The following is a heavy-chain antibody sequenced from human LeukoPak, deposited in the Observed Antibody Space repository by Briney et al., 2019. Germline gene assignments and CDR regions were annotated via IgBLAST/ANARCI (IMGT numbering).Heavy chain of an antibody. J-gene: IGHJ4*02. V-gene: IGHV3-11*01. D-gene: IGHD3-22*01. CDR2: ISSSGSTI. Sequence: GGSLRLSCAASGFTFSDYYMSWIRQAPGKGLEWVSYISSSGSTIYYADSVKGRFTISRDNAKNSLYLQMNSLRAEDTALYYCAKASPVYYDSSGYSGSGFDYWGQGTLVTVSS. CDR1: GFTFSDYY. CDR3: AKASPVYYDSSGYSGSGFDY.